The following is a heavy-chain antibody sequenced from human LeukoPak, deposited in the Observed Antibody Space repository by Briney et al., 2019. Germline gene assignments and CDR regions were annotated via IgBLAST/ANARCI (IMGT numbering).Heavy chain of an antibody. CDR1: GFTFSSYG. J-gene: IGHJ6*02. V-gene: IGHV3-30*18. D-gene: IGHD3-16*02. CDR2: ISYDGSNK. CDR3: AKDQIRYKPYYYGMDV. Sequence: GGSLRLFCAASGFTFSSYGMHWVRQAPGKGLEWVAVISYDGSNKYYADSVKGRFTISRDNSKNTLYLQMNSLRAEDTAVYYCAKDQIRYKPYYYGMDVWGQGTTVTVSS.